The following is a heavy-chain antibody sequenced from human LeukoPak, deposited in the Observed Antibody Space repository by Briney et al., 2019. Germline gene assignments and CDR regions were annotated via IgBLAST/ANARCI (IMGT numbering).Heavy chain of an antibody. D-gene: IGHD3-10*01. V-gene: IGHV3-9*01. CDR1: GFTFDDYA. CDR2: ISWNSGSI. J-gene: IGHJ4*02. CDR3: AKGYGSWSHFDY. Sequence: PGGSLRLSCAASGFTFDDYAIHWVRQAPGKGLEWVSGISWNSGSIGYADSVKGRFTISRDNAKNSLYLQMNSLRAEDTALYYCAKGYGSWSHFDYWGQGTLVTVSS.